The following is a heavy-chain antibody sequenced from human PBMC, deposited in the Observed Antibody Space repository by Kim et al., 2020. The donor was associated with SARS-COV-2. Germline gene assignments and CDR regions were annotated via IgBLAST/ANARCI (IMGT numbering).Heavy chain of an antibody. V-gene: IGHV3-49*03. CDR1: GFTFGDYA. D-gene: IGHD3-22*01. J-gene: IGHJ4*02. CDR2: IRSKAYGGTT. Sequence: GGSLRLSCTASGFTFGDYAMSWFRQAPGKGLEWVGFIRSKAYGGTTEYAASVKGRFTISRDDSKSIAYLQMNSLKTEDTAVYYCTTPGYYDSSGYLGNWGQGTLVTVSS. CDR3: TTPGYYDSSGYLGN.